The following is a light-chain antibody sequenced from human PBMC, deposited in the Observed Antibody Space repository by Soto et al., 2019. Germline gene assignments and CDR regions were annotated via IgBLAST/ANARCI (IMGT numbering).Light chain of an antibody. CDR1: QSLVHSDGNTY. J-gene: IGKJ1*01. CDR3: MQGTHWPWT. CDR2: DIS. Sequence: DVVMTQSPPPLPVTLGQPASISCRSSQSLVHSDGNTYLTWFHQRPGQSPRRLIHDISKRDSGVPDRFSGRGSGTDFTLKISRVEAEDVGVYYCMQGTHWPWTFGQGTKVEIK. V-gene: IGKV2-30*02.